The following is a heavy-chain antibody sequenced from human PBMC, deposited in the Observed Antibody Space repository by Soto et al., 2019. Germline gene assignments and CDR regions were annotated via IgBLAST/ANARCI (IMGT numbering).Heavy chain of an antibody. CDR1: GGSISSYY. CDR2: IYYSGST. Sequence: SETLSLTCTVSGGSISSYYWSWIRQPPGKGLEWIGYIYYSGSTNYNPSLKSRVTISVDTSKNQFSLKLSSVTAADTAVYYCAREMYYYDSSGYSGGDAFDIWGQGTMVT. V-gene: IGHV4-59*01. J-gene: IGHJ3*02. D-gene: IGHD3-22*01. CDR3: AREMYYYDSSGYSGGDAFDI.